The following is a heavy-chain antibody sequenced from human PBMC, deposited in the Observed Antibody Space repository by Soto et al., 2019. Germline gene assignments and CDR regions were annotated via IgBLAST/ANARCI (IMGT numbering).Heavy chain of an antibody. Sequence: GGSLRLSCAASGFTFSNAWMNWVRQAPGRGLEWVGRIKSKTDGGTTDYAAPVKGRFTISRDDSKNTPYLQMNSLKTEDTVVYYCTTVDISYYYYGMDVWGQGTTVTVSS. V-gene: IGHV3-15*07. CDR2: IKSKTDGGTT. CDR3: TTVDISYYYYGMDV. CDR1: GFTFSNAW. J-gene: IGHJ6*02. D-gene: IGHD5-12*01.